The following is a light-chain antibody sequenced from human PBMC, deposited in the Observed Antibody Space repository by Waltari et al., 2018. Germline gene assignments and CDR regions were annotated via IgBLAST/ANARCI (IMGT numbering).Light chain of an antibody. J-gene: IGLJ1*01. CDR1: ISNPGTNY. V-gene: IGLV1-47*01. CDR2: RNK. Sequence: QSVLTQPPSASGTPGQRVAISCSGSISNPGTNYLYWYQQLPETAPKLPTYRNKQRPSGVPDRFSASKYGTSASLAIDGLRSEDEAVYYCASWDESHYVFGSGTKVTVL. CDR3: ASWDESHYV.